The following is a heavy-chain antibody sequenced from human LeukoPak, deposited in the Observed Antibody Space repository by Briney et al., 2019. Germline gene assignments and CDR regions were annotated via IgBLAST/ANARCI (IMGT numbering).Heavy chain of an antibody. Sequence: PGVSLRPSCAASGFTFSIYAMSWVRQAPGKGLEWVSSISSKGELTFYADSVKGRFTISRDNSESTLYLQMNILRAEDTAIYYCTRDRPNYYGSDGHYYRRNGDYWGQGTLVTVSS. CDR1: GFTFSIYA. V-gene: IGHV3-23*01. CDR3: TRDRPNYYGSDGHYYRRNGDY. CDR2: ISSKGELT. D-gene: IGHD3-10*01. J-gene: IGHJ4*02.